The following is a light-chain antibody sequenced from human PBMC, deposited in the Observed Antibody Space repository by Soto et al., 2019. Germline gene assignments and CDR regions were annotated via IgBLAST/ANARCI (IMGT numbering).Light chain of an antibody. CDR3: CSYAGDTTFFV. CDR2: EVN. J-gene: IGLJ1*01. Sequence: QSALTQPASMSGSPGQSITISCTGTSSDVGSYYPVSWFQQHPGKAPKLIIYEVNKRPSGVSDRFSGSKSGNTASLTISGLQAADVAEYYCCSYAGDTTFFVFGTGTKLTVL. CDR1: SSDVGSYYP. V-gene: IGLV2-23*02.